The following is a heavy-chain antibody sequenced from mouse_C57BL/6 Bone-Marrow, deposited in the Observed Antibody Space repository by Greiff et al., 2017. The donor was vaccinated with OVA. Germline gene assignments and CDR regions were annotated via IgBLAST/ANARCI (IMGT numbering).Heavy chain of an antibody. D-gene: IGHD2-3*01. CDR3: ARDDGYSPYAMDY. CDR1: GYTFTDYN. CDR2: INPNNGGT. V-gene: IGHV1-18*01. Sequence: EVKLVESGPELVKPGASVKIPCKASGYTFTDYNMDWVKQSHGKSLEWIGDINPNNGGTIYNQKFKGKATLTVDKSSSTAYMELRSLTSEDTAVYYCARDDGYSPYAMDYWGQGTSVTVSS. J-gene: IGHJ4*01.